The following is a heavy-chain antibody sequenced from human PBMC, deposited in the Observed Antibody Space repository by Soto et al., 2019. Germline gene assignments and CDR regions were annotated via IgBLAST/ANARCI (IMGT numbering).Heavy chain of an antibody. CDR1: GYTFTSYG. CDR3: ARVQWGYASSGYYYDY. V-gene: IGHV1-18*04. CDR2: ISAYNGNT. D-gene: IGHD3-22*01. Sequence: QVQLVQSGAEVKKPGASVKVSCKASGYTFTSYGISWVRQAPGQGLEWMGWISAYNGNTNYAQKLQGRVTMTTDTSTSTAYVELRSVRSDDTAVYYCARVQWGYASSGYYYDYWGQGTLVTVSS. J-gene: IGHJ4*02.